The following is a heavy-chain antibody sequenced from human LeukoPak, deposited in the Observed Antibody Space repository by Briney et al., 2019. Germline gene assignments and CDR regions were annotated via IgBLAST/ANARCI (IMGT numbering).Heavy chain of an antibody. J-gene: IGHJ4*02. CDR2: ISSSSSYI. Sequence: GGSLRLSCLTSGFTFVNASMSWVRQAPGKGLEWVSSISSSSSYIYYADSVKGRFTISRDNAKNSLYLQVNSLRAEDTAVYYCARDQRGGSSWPYPPYWGQGTLVTVSS. CDR3: ARDQRGGSSWPYPPY. CDR1: GFTFVNAS. D-gene: IGHD6-13*01. V-gene: IGHV3-21*01.